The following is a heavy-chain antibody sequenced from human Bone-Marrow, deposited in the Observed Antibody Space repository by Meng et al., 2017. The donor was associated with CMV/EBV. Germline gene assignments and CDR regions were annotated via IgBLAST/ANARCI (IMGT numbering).Heavy chain of an antibody. J-gene: IGHJ4*02. CDR2: IRDKADGGPT. CDR3: TRGFVAT. V-gene: IGHV3-49*04. D-gene: IGHD2-21*01. CDR1: GFSFGDYV. Sequence: GESLKISWTGSGFSFGDYVKSWVRQVPGKGLEWVGFIRDKADGGPTEYAASVNGRFTILRDDSKSVAYLQMNRLKSEETGGYYCTRGFVATWGPGALVPVSS.